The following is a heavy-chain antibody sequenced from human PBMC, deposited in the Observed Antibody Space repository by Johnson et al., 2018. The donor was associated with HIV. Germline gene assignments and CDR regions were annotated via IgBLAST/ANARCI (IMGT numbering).Heavy chain of an antibody. CDR3: ARDLTNWGVGDAFDI. V-gene: IGHV3-30-3*01. D-gene: IGHD7-27*01. J-gene: IGHJ3*02. CDR1: GFTFRSYA. Sequence: QVQLVESGGGVVQPGRSLRLSCAASGFTFRSYAMSWVRQAPGKGLEWVAVISYDGSNKYYADSVKGRFTISRDNSKNTLYLQMNSLRAEDTAVYYCARDLTNWGVGDAFDIWGQGTMVTVSS. CDR2: ISYDGSNK.